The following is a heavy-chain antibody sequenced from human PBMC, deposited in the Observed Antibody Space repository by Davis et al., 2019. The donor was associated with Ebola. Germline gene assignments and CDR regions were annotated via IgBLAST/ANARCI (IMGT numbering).Heavy chain of an antibody. D-gene: IGHD4-17*01. CDR1: GFTFSSYG. V-gene: IGHV3-30*02. CDR3: AKDFDTVTDDC. Sequence: GGSLRLSCAASGFTFSSYGMHWVRQAPGKGLEWVAVIWYDGSNKYYADSVKGRFTISRDNSKNTLYLQMTSLRAEDTAVYYCAKDFDTVTDDCWGQGTLVTVSS. J-gene: IGHJ4*02. CDR2: IWYDGSNK.